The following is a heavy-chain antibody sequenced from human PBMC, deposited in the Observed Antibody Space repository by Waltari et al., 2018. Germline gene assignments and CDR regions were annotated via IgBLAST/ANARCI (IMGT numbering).Heavy chain of an antibody. CDR1: GDSIGSSAYY. Sequence: QLQLQESGPGLVKPPETLSLTCTVPGDSIGSSAYYWGWIRQPPGKGLEWIGNIYYTGSTLDNPSLKSRVTISMDTSKNQFSLRLRSVTAADTAVYFCATRRLGRGAFAIWGQGTMVFVSS. CDR2: IYYTGST. CDR3: ATRRLGRGAFAI. D-gene: IGHD3-10*01. V-gene: IGHV4-39*01. J-gene: IGHJ3*02.